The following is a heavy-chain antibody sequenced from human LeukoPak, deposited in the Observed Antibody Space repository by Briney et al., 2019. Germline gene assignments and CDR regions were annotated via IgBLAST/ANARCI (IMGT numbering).Heavy chain of an antibody. CDR1: GYNFTSYG. Sequence: ASVKVSCKASGYNFTSYGISWVRQAPGQGLEWMGWISAYNGNTNYAQKLQGRVTMTTDTSTSTAYMELRSLRSDDTAVYYCARDGVVVVPAARGFDYWGQGTLVTVSS. V-gene: IGHV1-18*01. J-gene: IGHJ4*02. CDR2: ISAYNGNT. D-gene: IGHD2-2*01. CDR3: ARDGVVVVPAARGFDY.